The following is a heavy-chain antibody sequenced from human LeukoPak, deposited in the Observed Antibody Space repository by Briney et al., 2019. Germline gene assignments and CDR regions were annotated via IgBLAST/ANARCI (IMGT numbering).Heavy chain of an antibody. CDR3: ARAKPKNMVRGLIMRRESRYYFDY. V-gene: IGHV3-7*03. CDR2: IKQDGSEK. D-gene: IGHD3-10*01. J-gene: IGHJ4*02. Sequence: GGSLRLSCAASGFTFSSYWMSWVRQAPGKGLEWVANIKQDGSEKYYVDSVKGRFTISRDNAKSTLYIQMNSLRAEDTAVYYCARAKPKNMVRGLIMRRESRYYFDYWGQGTLVTVSS. CDR1: GFTFSSYW.